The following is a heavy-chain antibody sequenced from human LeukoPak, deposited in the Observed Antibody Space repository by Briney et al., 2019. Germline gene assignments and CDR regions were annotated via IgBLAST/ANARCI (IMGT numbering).Heavy chain of an antibody. V-gene: IGHV3-53*01. CDR3: ASPIVGASLYYYYGMDV. CDR2: IYSGGST. CDR1: GFTFSKYA. J-gene: IGHJ6*02. Sequence: SGGSLRLSCAASGFTFSKYAMSWVRQAPGKGLEWVSVIYSGGSTYYADSVKGRFTISRDNSKNTLYLQMNSLRAEDTAVYYCASPIVGASLYYYYGMDVWGQGTTVTVSS. D-gene: IGHD1-26*01.